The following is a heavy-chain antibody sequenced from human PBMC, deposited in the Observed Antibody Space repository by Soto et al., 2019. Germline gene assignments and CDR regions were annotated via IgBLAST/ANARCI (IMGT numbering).Heavy chain of an antibody. D-gene: IGHD3-3*01. CDR1: GGSTDSLY. CDR2: VSYRGST. Sequence: QVQLQESGPGLVKPSETLFVTCTVSGGSTDSLYWSWVRQPPGKGLEWIGYVSYRGSTTYNPSLHGPVLVSSDPSQKPFSLKLTSVTAADPAVYYCARQGYYDLLSGYYLFDYWGQGILVTVSS. J-gene: IGHJ4*02. CDR3: ARQGYYDLLSGYYLFDY. V-gene: IGHV4-59*08.